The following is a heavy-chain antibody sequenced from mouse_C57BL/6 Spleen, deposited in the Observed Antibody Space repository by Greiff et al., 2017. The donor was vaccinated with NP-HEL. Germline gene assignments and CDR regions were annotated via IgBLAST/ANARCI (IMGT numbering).Heavy chain of an antibody. CDR2: IYPRSGNT. J-gene: IGHJ3*01. V-gene: IGHV1-81*01. D-gene: IGHD1-1*01. CDR1: GYTFTSYG. CDR3: ARGDYYGSSPQCAY. Sequence: QVQLQQSGAELARPGASVKLSCKASGYTFTSYGISWVKQRTGQGLEWIGEIYPRSGNTYYNEKFKGKATLTADKSSSTAYMELRSLTSEDSAVYFCARGDYYGSSPQCAYWGQGTLVTVSA.